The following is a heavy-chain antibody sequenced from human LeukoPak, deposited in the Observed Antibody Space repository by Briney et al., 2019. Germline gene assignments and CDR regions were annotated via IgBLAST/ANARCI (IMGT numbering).Heavy chain of an antibody. CDR3: ARDFNWAFDF. Sequence: GGSLRLSCAASGFIFSSYSMNWVRQAPGKGLEWISYISGGGRNIYYADSVEGRFTISRDNAKNSVYLQMNSLRAEDSAVYYCARDFNWAFDFWXQXILVTVSS. D-gene: IGHD1-1*01. CDR2: ISGGGRNI. J-gene: IGHJ4*02. V-gene: IGHV3-48*01. CDR1: GFIFSSYS.